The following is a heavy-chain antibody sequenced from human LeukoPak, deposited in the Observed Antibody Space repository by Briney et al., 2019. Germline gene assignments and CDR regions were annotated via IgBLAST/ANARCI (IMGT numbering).Heavy chain of an antibody. J-gene: IGHJ5*02. Sequence: SETLSLTCTVSGGSIRTYYWSWIRQPPGKGLEWIGYIYYSGSTNYNPSLKSRVTISVDTSKNQFSLKLSSVTAADTAVYYCARRTSGSYGHWFDPWGQGTLVTVSS. CDR1: GGSIRTYY. V-gene: IGHV4-59*01. CDR3: ARRTSGSYGHWFDP. CDR2: IYYSGST. D-gene: IGHD3-10*01.